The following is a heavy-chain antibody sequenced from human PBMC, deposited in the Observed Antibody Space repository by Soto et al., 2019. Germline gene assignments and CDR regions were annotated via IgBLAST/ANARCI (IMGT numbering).Heavy chain of an antibody. V-gene: IGHV4-30-2*03. CDR1: GGSISRGSYS. Sequence: SETLSLTCAVSGGSISRGSYSRSWIRQPPGKGLEWIGYIYYSGSTFYNPSLKSRVTISADTSMNQFSLKLSSVTAADTAVYYCASRLGYGYSMDVWGQGTTVTVSS. CDR2: IYYSGST. CDR3: ASRLGYGYSMDV. D-gene: IGHD5-12*01. J-gene: IGHJ6*02.